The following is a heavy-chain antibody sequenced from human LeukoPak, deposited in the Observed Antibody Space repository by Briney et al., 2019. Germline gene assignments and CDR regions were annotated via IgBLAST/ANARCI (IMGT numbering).Heavy chain of an antibody. CDR3: ANLSPSISEGVDY. J-gene: IGHJ4*02. D-gene: IGHD3-16*01. Sequence: KSSETLSLTCAVYGGSFSGYYWSWIRQPPGKGLEWIGEINHSGSTNYNPSLKSRVTISVDTSKNQFSLKLSSLTAADTAVYYCANLSPSISEGVDYWGQGTLVTVSS. V-gene: IGHV4-34*01. CDR2: INHSGST. CDR1: GGSFSGYY.